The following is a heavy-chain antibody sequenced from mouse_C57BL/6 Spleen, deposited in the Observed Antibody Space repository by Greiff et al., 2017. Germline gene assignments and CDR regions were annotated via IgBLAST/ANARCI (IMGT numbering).Heavy chain of an antibody. CDR3: ARDGH. V-gene: IGHV5-6*02. Sequence: EVKLVESGGDLVKPGGSLKLSCAASGFTFSSYGMSWVRQTPDKRLEWVATISSGGSYTYYPDSVKGRFTISRDNAKNTLYLQMSSLKSEDTAMYYCARDGHWGQGTSVSVSS. D-gene: IGHD3-1*01. CDR1: GFTFSSYG. CDR2: ISSGGSYT. J-gene: IGHJ4*01.